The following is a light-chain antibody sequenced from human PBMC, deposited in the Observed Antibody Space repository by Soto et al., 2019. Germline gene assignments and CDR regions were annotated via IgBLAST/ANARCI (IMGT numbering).Light chain of an antibody. CDR2: AAS. V-gene: IGKV1-8*01. J-gene: IGKJ3*01. Sequence: AIRMTQSPSSFSASTGDRVTITCRASQGISSYLAWYQQKPGKAPKLLIYAASTLQSGVPSRFSGSGSGTDFTLTISCLQSEDFATYYCQQYYSYPPFTFGPVTKVDIK. CDR1: QGISSY. CDR3: QQYYSYPPFT.